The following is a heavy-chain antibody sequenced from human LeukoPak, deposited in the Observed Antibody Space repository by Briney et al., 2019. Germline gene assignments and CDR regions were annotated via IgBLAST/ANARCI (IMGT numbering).Heavy chain of an antibody. CDR2: VTGSGGSS. CDR3: AKEGIAAPLYYFDY. J-gene: IGHJ4*02. D-gene: IGHD6-13*01. CDR1: GFTFRTYA. V-gene: IGHV3-23*01. Sequence: GGSLRLFCAASGFTFRTYAMSWVRQAPGKGLEWVSTVTGSGGSSYYADSVKGRFTISRDNSKNTLFLQINSLRAEDTAVYYCAKEGIAAPLYYFDYWGQGNLVTVSS.